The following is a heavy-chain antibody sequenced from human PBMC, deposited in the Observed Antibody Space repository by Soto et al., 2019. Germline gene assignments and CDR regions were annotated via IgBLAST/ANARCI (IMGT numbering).Heavy chain of an antibody. CDR1: GGSTSSSNW. CDR2: IYHSGST. D-gene: IGHD6-19*01. V-gene: IGHV4-4*02. Sequence: SETLSLTCAVSGGSTSSSNWWSWVRQPPGKGLEWIGEIYHSGSTNYNPSLKSRVTISVDKSKNQFSLKLSSVTAADTAMYYCARYSGWYSYNWFDPWGQGTLVTVSS. CDR3: ARYSGWYSYNWFDP. J-gene: IGHJ5*02.